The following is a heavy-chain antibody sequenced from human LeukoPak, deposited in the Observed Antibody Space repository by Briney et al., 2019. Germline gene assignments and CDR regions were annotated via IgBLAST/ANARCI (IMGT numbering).Heavy chain of an antibody. Sequence: ASVKVSFKASGYTFTVYYMHWVRPAPGQGLEWMGWINPNSGGTNYTQKFQGRVTMTRDTTTSTDFMEMSRLRYEDTAVCYCWGVDYRHYLFVYWGQGTLVTVS. V-gene: IGHV1-2*02. CDR3: WGVDYRHYLFVY. CDR1: GYTFTVYY. D-gene: IGHD4-11*01. CDR2: INPNSGGT. J-gene: IGHJ4*02.